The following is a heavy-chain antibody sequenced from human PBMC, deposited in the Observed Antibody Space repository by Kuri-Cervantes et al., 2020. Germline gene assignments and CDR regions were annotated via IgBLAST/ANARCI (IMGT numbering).Heavy chain of an antibody. CDR3: ARHEYGEAMDY. Sequence: SETLSLTCAVLGYSISSGYYWGWIRQPPGKGLEWIGSIYHSGSTHYNPSFKGRVTISVDTSKNQFSLKLSSVTAAETAVYYCARHEYGEAMDYWGQGTLGTVSS. D-gene: IGHD4-17*01. V-gene: IGHV4-38-2*01. J-gene: IGHJ4*02. CDR1: GYSISSGYY. CDR2: IYHSGST.